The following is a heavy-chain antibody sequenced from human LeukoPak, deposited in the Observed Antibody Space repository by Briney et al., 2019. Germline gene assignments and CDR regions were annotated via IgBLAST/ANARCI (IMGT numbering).Heavy chain of an antibody. CDR3: AKGAYCSGGRCYLGDLDY. CDR1: GFTFSTYG. CDR2: ISYDGSTK. V-gene: IGHV3-30*18. Sequence: GGSLRLSCTASGFTFSTYGMHWVRQAPGKGLEWVTLISYDGSTKYYSDSVKGRFTLSRDNSKNTPYLQMNSLRAEDTAVYYCAKGAYCSGGRCYLGDLDYWGQGTLVTVSS. D-gene: IGHD2-15*01. J-gene: IGHJ4*02.